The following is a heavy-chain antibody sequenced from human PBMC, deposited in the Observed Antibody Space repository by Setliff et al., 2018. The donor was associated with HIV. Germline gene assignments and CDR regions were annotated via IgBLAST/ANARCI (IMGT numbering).Heavy chain of an antibody. Sequence: GESLKISCKTSGYSFTTYWIGWVRQMPGKGLEWMAILYPGDSDTKYSPSFQSQVTVSADKSIGTAYLQWNSLKASDTALYFCARAPNSPYYSNVWYADHWGQGTLVTVSS. CDR3: ARAPNSPYYSNVWYADH. CDR2: LYPGDSDT. J-gene: IGHJ5*02. D-gene: IGHD3-22*01. V-gene: IGHV5-51*01. CDR1: GYSFTTYW.